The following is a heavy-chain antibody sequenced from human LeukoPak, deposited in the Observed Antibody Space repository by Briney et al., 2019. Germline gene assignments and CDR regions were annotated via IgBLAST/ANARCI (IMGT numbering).Heavy chain of an antibody. CDR2: IYYSGST. Sequence: KPSETLSLXCTVSGDSISSYYWRWIRQAPGKALEWIGYIYYSGSTNYNPSLKSRVTISIDTSKNQFSLKLSSMTAADTAVYYCARIGSGSYLTLDYWGQGTLVTVSS. CDR1: GDSISSYY. CDR3: ARIGSGSYLTLDY. D-gene: IGHD1-26*01. V-gene: IGHV4-59*01. J-gene: IGHJ4*02.